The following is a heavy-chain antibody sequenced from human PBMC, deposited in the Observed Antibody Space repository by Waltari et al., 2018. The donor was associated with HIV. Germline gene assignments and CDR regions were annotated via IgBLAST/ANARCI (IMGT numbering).Heavy chain of an antibody. J-gene: IGHJ3*02. V-gene: IGHV3-74*01. CDR3: ARVENNGGNIGGGALDI. CDR2: INGEGSST. CDR1: GFAFSSYW. Sequence: EGQLVESGGGLVQPGGALRLSCAASGFAFSSYWTQCVRQAPGQGLEWVSRINGEGSSTTYADSVKGRFTISRDNAKNTLYLQMNSLRAEDTAVFYCARVENNGGNIGGGALDIWGQGTMVTVSS. D-gene: IGHD2-15*01.